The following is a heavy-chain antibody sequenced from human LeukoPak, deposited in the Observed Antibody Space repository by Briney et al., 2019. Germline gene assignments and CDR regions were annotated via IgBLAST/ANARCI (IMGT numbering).Heavy chain of an antibody. J-gene: IGHJ6*03. Sequence: GGSLGLSCAASGFTFSDYYMSWIRQAPGKGLEWVSYISSSGSTIYYADSVKGRFAISRDNAKNSLYLQMNSLRAEDTAVYYCARLGYCSGGSCYYYYMDVWGKGTTVTVSS. V-gene: IGHV3-11*04. CDR3: ARLGYCSGGSCYYYYMDV. CDR2: ISSSGSTI. CDR1: GFTFSDYY. D-gene: IGHD2-15*01.